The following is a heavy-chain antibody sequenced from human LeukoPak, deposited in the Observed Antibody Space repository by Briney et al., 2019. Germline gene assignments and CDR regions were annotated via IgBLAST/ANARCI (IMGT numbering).Heavy chain of an antibody. CDR3: ARDSLSDDSSGYYDF. Sequence: GGSLRLSCAASGFTFSSYAVTWVRQAPGKGLEWVSTISAGGGTTYYADSVRGRFTISRDNSKNTLYLQMNSLRGEDTAVYYCARDSLSDDSSGYYDFWGQGTLVTVST. CDR2: ISAGGGTT. J-gene: IGHJ4*02. D-gene: IGHD3-22*01. V-gene: IGHV3-23*01. CDR1: GFTFSSYA.